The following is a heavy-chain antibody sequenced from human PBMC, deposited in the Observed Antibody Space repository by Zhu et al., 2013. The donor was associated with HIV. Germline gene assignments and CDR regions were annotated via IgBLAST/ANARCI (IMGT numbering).Heavy chain of an antibody. CDR1: GYSFSGYY. D-gene: IGHD2-21*01. V-gene: IGHV1-2*02. J-gene: IGHJ3*01. CDR3: ATWLGGDYQDAFDL. CDR2: INPKSGGT. Sequence: QVQLVQSGAEVKKPGASVQVSCKASGYSFSGYYMHWVRQAPGQGLEWMGWINPKSGGTHYAQKFQGRVTMTRDTSISTAYMELSRLKSDDTAVYYCATWLGGDYQDAFDLWGQGTMVTVSS.